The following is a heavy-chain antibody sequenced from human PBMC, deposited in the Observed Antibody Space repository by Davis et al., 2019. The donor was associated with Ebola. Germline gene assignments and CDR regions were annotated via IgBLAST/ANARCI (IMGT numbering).Heavy chain of an antibody. Sequence: SETLSLTCTVSGGSISSYYWSWIRQPPGKGLEWIGYIYYSGSTNYNPSLKSRVTISVDTSKNQFSLKLSSVTAADTAVYYCARDSVVPAAMGPYYYYYGMDVWGQGTTVTVSS. V-gene: IGHV4-59*01. CDR3: ARDSVVPAAMGPYYYYYGMDV. CDR2: IYYSGST. CDR1: GGSISSYY. J-gene: IGHJ6*02. D-gene: IGHD2-2*01.